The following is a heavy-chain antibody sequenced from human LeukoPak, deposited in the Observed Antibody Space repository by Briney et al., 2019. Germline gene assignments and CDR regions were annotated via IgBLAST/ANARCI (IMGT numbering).Heavy chain of an antibody. CDR1: GYTFIGYY. CDR2: INPKSGDT. V-gene: IGHV1-2*02. D-gene: IGHD2-15*01. J-gene: IGHJ4*02. CDR3: ARAIVVVAAPNFDY. Sequence: ASVKVSCKASGYTFIGYYIHWVRQAPGQGLEWMGWINPKSGDTNYAQKFQGRVTMTRDTSISTAYMELSRLRSDDTAVYYCARAIVVVAAPNFDYWGQGTLVTVSS.